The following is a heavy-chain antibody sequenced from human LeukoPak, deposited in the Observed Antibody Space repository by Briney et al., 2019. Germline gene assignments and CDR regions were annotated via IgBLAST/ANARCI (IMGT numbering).Heavy chain of an antibody. CDR3: AKKTLAAAGPGSY. CDR2: ISSSSSYI. J-gene: IGHJ4*02. V-gene: IGHV3-21*04. Sequence: PGGSLRLSCAASGFTFSSYSMNWVRQAPGKGLEWVSSISSSSSYIYYADSVKGRFTISRDNAKNSLYLQMNSLRAEDTAVYYCAKKTLAAAGPGSYWGQGTLVTVSS. CDR1: GFTFSSYS. D-gene: IGHD6-13*01.